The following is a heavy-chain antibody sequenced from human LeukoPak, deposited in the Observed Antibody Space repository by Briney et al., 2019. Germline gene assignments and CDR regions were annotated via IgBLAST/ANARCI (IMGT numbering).Heavy chain of an antibody. D-gene: IGHD2-21*01. Sequence: GVSLRLSCAASVFTLSTYFMHGPRRAPGKGVEWVADIASDGSHTFYVEAVKGRFTISRDNSKNTLYLQMNSLRAEDTAVYFCARERQDTILHSGAFDIWGQGTMVTVSS. CDR3: ARERQDTILHSGAFDI. V-gene: IGHV3-30-3*01. CDR2: IASDGSHT. CDR1: VFTLSTYF. J-gene: IGHJ3*02.